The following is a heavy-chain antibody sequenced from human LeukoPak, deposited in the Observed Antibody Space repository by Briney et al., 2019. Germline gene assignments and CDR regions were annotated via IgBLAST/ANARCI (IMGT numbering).Heavy chain of an antibody. CDR2: IGTAGDT. CDR3: ARGGIAAAIDY. D-gene: IGHD6-13*01. Sequence: PGGSLRLSCAASGFTFSSYDMHWVRQATGKGLEWVSAIGTAGDTYYPGSVKGRFTISRENAKNSLYLQMNSLRAGDTAVYYCARGGIAAAIDYWGQGTLVTVSS. CDR1: GFTFSSYD. V-gene: IGHV3-13*01. J-gene: IGHJ4*02.